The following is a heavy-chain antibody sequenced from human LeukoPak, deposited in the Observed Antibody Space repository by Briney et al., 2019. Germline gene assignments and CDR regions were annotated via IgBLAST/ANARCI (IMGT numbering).Heavy chain of an antibody. J-gene: IGHJ4*02. CDR1: GYTFTDYY. CDR2: ISPKSGGT. D-gene: IGHD1-1*01. CDR3: ATDDVTTGTKTALGY. V-gene: IGHV1-2*02. Sequence: ASVKVSCKASGYTFTDYYMHWVRQAPGQGLEWMGWISPKSGGTNYAQKFQGRVTMTRDTSISTAYMELSSLRSEDTAVYYCATDDVTTGTKTALGYWGQGTLVTVSS.